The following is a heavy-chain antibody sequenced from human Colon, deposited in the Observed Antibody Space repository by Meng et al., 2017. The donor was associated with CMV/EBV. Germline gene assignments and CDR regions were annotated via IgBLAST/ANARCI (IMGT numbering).Heavy chain of an antibody. D-gene: IGHD4-11*01. V-gene: IGHV3-30*02. CDR3: AREGYSDFDH. CDR1: GLTFNGYG. CDR2: IGSDGSIK. J-gene: IGHJ4*02. Sequence: GESLKISCAASGLTFNGYGLHWVRQAPGKGLEWVAFIGSDGSIKRYADSVKGRMTISRDNSKNTLWLQIHSLRPEDTALYYCAREGYSDFDHWGQGTLVTVSS.